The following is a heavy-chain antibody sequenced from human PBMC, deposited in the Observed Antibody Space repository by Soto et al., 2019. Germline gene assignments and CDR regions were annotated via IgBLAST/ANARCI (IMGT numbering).Heavy chain of an antibody. J-gene: IGHJ6*02. Sequence: QVQLVQSGAEVKKPGSSVKVSCKASGGTFSSYAISWVRQAPGQGLEWMGGIIPIFGTANYAQKFQGRVTITADESTSTAYMELRSLRSEDTAVYYCASHTYYDILTGYGNYYYYYGMDVWGQGTTVTVSS. V-gene: IGHV1-69*12. CDR1: GGTFSSYA. D-gene: IGHD3-9*01. CDR3: ASHTYYDILTGYGNYYYYYGMDV. CDR2: IIPIFGTA.